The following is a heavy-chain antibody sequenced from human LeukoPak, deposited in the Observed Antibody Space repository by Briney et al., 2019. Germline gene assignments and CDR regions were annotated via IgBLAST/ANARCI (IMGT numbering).Heavy chain of an antibody. CDR2: IYYSGTT. CDR3: ARGGSYFVY. D-gene: IGHD1-26*01. V-gene: IGHV4-59*01. J-gene: IGHJ4*02. CDR1: GDSISGYY. Sequence: SETLSLTCTVSGDSISGYYWSWIRQPPGKGLEWIGNIYYSGTTNYDPSLRSRVNMSLGASKNQFSLRLSSVTAADTAVYYCARGGSYFVYWGQGTLVTVSS.